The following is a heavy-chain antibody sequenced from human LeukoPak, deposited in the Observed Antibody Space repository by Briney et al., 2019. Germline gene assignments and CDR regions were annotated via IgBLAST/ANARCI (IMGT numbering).Heavy chain of an antibody. J-gene: IGHJ3*02. V-gene: IGHV1-69*04. D-gene: IGHD5-24*01. CDR2: IIPIFGIV. Sequence: SVKVSCKASGGTFSSYAISWVRQAPGQGLEWMGRIIPIFGIVNYAHKFQGRVTITADKSTSTAYMELSSLRSEDTAVYYCARDQDGYNFGEDAFDNWGQGTMVTVSS. CDR3: ARDQDGYNFGEDAFDN. CDR1: GGTFSSYA.